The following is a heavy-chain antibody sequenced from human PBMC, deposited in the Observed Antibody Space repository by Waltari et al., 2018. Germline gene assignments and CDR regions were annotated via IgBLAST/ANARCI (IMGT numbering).Heavy chain of an antibody. J-gene: IGHJ3*02. CDR3: ARGGGFDTSGYYAFDI. CDR1: GGSISSHY. D-gene: IGHD3-22*01. CDR2: IYYSGST. Sequence: QVQLQESGPGLVKPSETLSLTCAVSGGSISSHYWSWIRQPPGKGLEWVGYIYYSGSTTYTPSLKSRVPISVDTSKDQFSLRLTSVTAADSAIYYCARGGGFDTSGYYAFDIWGQGTMVIVSS. V-gene: IGHV4-59*11.